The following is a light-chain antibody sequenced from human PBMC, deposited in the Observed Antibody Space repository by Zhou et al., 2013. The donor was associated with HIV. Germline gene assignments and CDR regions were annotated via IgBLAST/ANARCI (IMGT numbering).Light chain of an antibody. CDR1: QSVSSSY. CDR2: DTS. J-gene: IGKJ1*01. V-gene: IGKV3-20*01. Sequence: EIVLTQSPGTLSLSPGERATLSCRASQSVSSSYLAWYQQKPGQAPRLLIYDTSNRAAGIPARFSGSGSGTDFTLTISSLQPEDFAVYYCQQYGSSPLFGQGTKVAI. CDR3: QQYGSSPL.